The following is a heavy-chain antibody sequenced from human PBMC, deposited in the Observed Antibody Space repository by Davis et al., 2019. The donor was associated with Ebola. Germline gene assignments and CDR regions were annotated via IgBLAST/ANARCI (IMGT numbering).Heavy chain of an antibody. CDR2: IRYDGSNK. J-gene: IGHJ2*01. D-gene: IGHD3-22*01. V-gene: IGHV3-30*02. Sequence: GESLKISCAASGFTFSSYGMHWVRQAPGKGLEWVAFIRYDGSNKYYADSVKGRFTISRDNSKNTLYLQMNSLRAEDTAVYYCATTYYYDSSGYYLLWYFDLWGRGTLVTVSS. CDR1: GFTFSSYG. CDR3: ATTYYYDSSGYYLLWYFDL.